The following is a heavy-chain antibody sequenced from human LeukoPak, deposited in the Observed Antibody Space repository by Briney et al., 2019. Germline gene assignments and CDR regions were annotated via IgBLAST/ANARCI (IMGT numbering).Heavy chain of an antibody. D-gene: IGHD6-19*01. J-gene: IGHJ4*02. Sequence: GRSLRLSCAASGFTFSSYGMHWVRQAPGKGLEWVAVISYDGSNKYYADSVKGRFTISRDNSKNTLYLQMNSLRAEDTAVYYCAKFSIAVAGTDFDYWGQGTLVTVSS. CDR3: AKFSIAVAGTDFDY. CDR2: ISYDGSNK. CDR1: GFTFSSYG. V-gene: IGHV3-30*18.